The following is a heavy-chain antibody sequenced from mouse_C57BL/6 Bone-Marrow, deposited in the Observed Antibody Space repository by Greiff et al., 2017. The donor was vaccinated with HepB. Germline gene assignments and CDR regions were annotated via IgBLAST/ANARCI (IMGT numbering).Heavy chain of an antibody. V-gene: IGHV1-80*01. D-gene: IGHD1-1*01. Sequence: QVQLQQSGAELVKPGASVKISCKASGYAFSSYWMNWVKQRPGKGLEWIGQIYPGDGDTNYNGKFKGKATLTADKSSSTAYMQLSSLTSEDSAVYFCSRSGLTTVTSYAMDYWGQGTSVTVSS. CDR1: GYAFSSYW. CDR2: IYPGDGDT. J-gene: IGHJ4*01. CDR3: SRSGLTTVTSYAMDY.